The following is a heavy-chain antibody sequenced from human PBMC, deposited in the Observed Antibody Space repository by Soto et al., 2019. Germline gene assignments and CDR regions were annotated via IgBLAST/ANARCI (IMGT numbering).Heavy chain of an antibody. J-gene: IGHJ4*02. Sequence: QVQLVQSEGEVKKPGASVKISCRASGYTFTSYAINWVRQAPGQGLEWMGWISAHSGNTNYAQKVKGTVTMTTDTSTSTAYMELRSLRSDATAIYYCARIAASGIVHDFDFWGQGTLVTVSS. CDR1: GYTFTSYA. D-gene: IGHD6-13*01. V-gene: IGHV1-18*01. CDR2: ISAHSGNT. CDR3: ARIAASGIVHDFDF.